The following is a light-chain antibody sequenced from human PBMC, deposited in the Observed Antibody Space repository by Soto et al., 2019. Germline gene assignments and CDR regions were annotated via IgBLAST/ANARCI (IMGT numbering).Light chain of an antibody. Sequence: ELVLTPSPGTLSLSPGERATIYCRSSQSVSRSYLAWYQQKPGQAPRLLIYVASSRATGIPDRFSGSGSGTYFTLTSSRLEPEDFAEYYCQQYVSSVWTFGQGTKVDIK. V-gene: IGKV3-20*01. CDR2: VAS. J-gene: IGKJ1*01. CDR3: QQYVSSVWT. CDR1: QSVSRSY.